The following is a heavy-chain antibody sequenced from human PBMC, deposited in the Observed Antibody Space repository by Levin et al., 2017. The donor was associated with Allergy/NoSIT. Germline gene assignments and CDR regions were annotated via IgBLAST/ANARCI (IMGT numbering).Heavy chain of an antibody. V-gene: IGHV4-59*01. CDR3: ARERTITTTGDTDFYGMEV. Sequence: NPSETLSLTCTVSGGSISGYYWSWIRQPPGKGLEWIGYIYYSGSTKYNPSLKSRVTISVDTSKNQFSLTLNSVTAADTAVYYCARERTITTTGDTDFYGMEVWGQGTTVTVSS. CDR2: IYYSGST. J-gene: IGHJ6*02. D-gene: IGHD7-27*01. CDR1: GGSISGYY.